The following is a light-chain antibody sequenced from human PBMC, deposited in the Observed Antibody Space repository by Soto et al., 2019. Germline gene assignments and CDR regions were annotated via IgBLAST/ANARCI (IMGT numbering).Light chain of an antibody. CDR2: GIS. CDR1: QSVPGTD. Sequence: EILFTQSPGTLCLSPGQTATLSFSASQSVPGTDLAWYLQTPGQAPRLLIYGISKRATGVPDRFSGSGSGTDFSLTISRLEPEDFAVYYCQQYGNSPYTFGQGTKVDIK. V-gene: IGKV3-20*01. CDR3: QQYGNSPYT. J-gene: IGKJ2*01.